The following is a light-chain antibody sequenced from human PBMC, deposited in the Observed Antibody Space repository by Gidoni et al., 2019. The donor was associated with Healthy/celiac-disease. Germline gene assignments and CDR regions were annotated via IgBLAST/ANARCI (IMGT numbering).Light chain of an antibody. CDR1: SSNIGAGYD. J-gene: IGLJ3*02. Sequence: QSELTQPTSVSGAPGQRVTISCTGSSSNIGAGYDVHWYQQLPGTAPKLLIYGNSNRPSGVPDRFSGSKSGTSASLAITGLQAEDEADYYCQSYDSSLWVFGGGTKLTVL. CDR2: GNS. CDR3: QSYDSSLWV. V-gene: IGLV1-40*01.